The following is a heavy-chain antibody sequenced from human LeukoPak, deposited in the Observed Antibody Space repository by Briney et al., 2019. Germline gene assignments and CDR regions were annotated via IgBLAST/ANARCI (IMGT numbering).Heavy chain of an antibody. Sequence: PSETLSLTCAVYGGSFSGYYGSWIRQPPGKGREGMGEINNGGSTNYNPSLKSRVTISVDTSKNQFSLKLSSVTAADTAVYYCARGKQQLSFYYYYYYMDVWGKGTTVTVSS. D-gene: IGHD6-13*01. J-gene: IGHJ6*03. V-gene: IGHV4-34*01. CDR2: INNGGST. CDR3: ARGKQQLSFYYYYYYMDV. CDR1: GGSFSGYY.